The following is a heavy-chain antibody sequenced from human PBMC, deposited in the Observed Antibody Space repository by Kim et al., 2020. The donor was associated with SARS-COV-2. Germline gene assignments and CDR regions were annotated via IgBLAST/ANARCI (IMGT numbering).Heavy chain of an antibody. CDR1: GYTFTNYA. V-gene: IGHV7-4-1*02. CDR2: INTNTGNP. J-gene: IGHJ4*02. D-gene: IGHD6-13*01. Sequence: ASVKVSCKASGYTFTNYAMNWVRQAPGQGLEWMGWINTNTGNPTYARGFTGRFVFSLDTSVSTAYLQISSLEADDTAVYYCARDGFSSSWPYYFDSWGQGTLVTVSS. CDR3: ARDGFSSSWPYYFDS.